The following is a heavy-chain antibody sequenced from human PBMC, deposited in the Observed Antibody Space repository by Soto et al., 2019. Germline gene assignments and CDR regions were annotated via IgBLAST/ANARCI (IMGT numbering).Heavy chain of an antibody. CDR3: ARDLQQRNWFDP. CDR2: INAGNGNT. J-gene: IGHJ5*02. CDR1: GYTFTSYA. D-gene: IGHD6-13*01. V-gene: IGHV1-3*05. Sequence: QVQLVQSGAEEKKPGASVKVSCKASGYTFTSYAMHWVRQAPGQRLEWMGWINAGNGNTKYSQKFQGRVTITRDTSASTDYMGLSSLRSEDTAVYYWARDLQQRNWFDPWGQVNLVSVSS.